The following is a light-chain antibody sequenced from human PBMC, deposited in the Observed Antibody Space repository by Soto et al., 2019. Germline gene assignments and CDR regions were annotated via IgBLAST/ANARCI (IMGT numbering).Light chain of an antibody. CDR3: QQYGSSPWT. V-gene: IGKV3-20*01. J-gene: IGKJ1*01. CDR2: GAN. Sequence: PGERATLSCRTSQSVNSRHLAWYRQKPGQAPRLLIYGANNRATGISDRFSGSESGTDFTLTISRVEPEDIAVYYCQQYGSSPWTFGQGTKV. CDR1: QSVNSRH.